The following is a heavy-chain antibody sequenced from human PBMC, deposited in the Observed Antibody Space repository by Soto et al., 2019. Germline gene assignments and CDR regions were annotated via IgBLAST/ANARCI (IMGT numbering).Heavy chain of an antibody. CDR2: ISIYYSYS. Sequence: VQLVQSGAELKMSGASVKVSCKTSGYTFSNYGISWVRQAPGQGLEWMGWISIYYSYSHSSPKLHGRLIMTTDTSTNTAFMELRNLRFDDTAVYYCAKNGSSWLDSWGQGTLVTVSS. CDR1: GYTFSNYG. CDR3: AKNGSSWLDS. D-gene: IGHD2-2*01. J-gene: IGHJ5*01. V-gene: IGHV1-18*01.